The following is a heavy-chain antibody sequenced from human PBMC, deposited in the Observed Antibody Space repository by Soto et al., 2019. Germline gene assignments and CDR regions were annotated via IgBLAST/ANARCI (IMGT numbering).Heavy chain of an antibody. CDR1: GFTFSDYA. D-gene: IGHD5-18*01. Sequence: QVQLVESGGGVVQPGRSLRLSCAASGFTFSDYAMHWVRQAPGKGLEWVAVISYDGINKYYVDSVKGRFTISRDNSQHTLYLQMNSLRTEDTAVYYCAKGYTYGLDAFDIWGQGTMVTVSS. CDR2: ISYDGINK. J-gene: IGHJ3*02. V-gene: IGHV3-30*18. CDR3: AKGYTYGLDAFDI.